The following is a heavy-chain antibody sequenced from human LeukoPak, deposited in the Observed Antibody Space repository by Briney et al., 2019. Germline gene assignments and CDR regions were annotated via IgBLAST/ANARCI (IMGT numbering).Heavy chain of an antibody. CDR3: ARGPVGGATYYDGDAFDI. CDR2: IYYSGST. Sequence: SETLSLTCTVSGGSFSTYYWSWIRQPPGKGLEWIGYIYYSGSTNYNPSLKSRVTISVDTSKNQFSLKLSSVTAVDTAVYYCARGPVGGATYYDGDAFDIWGQGTMVTVSS. D-gene: IGHD1-26*01. J-gene: IGHJ3*02. CDR1: GGSFSTYY. V-gene: IGHV4-59*01.